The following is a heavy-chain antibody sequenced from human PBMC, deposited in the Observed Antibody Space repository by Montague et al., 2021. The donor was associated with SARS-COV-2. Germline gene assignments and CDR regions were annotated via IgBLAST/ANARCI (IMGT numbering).Heavy chain of an antibody. D-gene: IGHD6-19*01. CDR2: IYHSGST. CDR1: GGSISSSNW. Sequence: SETLSLTCAVSGGSISSSNWWSWVRQHPAKGLEWIGDIYHSGSTNYNKSPKSRVAISVDKSKNQFSLKLSSVTAADTAAYYCARESSGCFFRRCSRYGMDVWGQGTTVTVSS. V-gene: IGHV4-4*02. J-gene: IGHJ6*02. CDR3: ARESSGCFFRRCSRYGMDV.